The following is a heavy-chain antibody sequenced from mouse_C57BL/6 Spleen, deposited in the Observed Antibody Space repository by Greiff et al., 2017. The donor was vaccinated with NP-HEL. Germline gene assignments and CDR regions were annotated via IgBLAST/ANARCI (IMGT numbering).Heavy chain of an antibody. CDR2: IDPSDSYP. D-gene: IGHD1-1*01. J-gene: IGHJ1*03. CDR3: ARANPYYGSSYWYFDV. Sequence: QVQLQQPGAELVMPGASVKLSCKASGYTFTSYWMHWVKQRPGQGLEWIGEIDPSDSYPNYNQKFKGKSTLTVDKSSSTAYMQLSSLTSEDSAVYYCARANPYYGSSYWYFDVWGTGTTVTVSS. CDR1: GYTFTSYW. V-gene: IGHV1-69*01.